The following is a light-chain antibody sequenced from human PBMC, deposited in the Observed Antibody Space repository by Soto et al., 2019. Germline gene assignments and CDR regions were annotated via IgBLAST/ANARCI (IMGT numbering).Light chain of an antibody. V-gene: IGLV1-47*01. Sequence: QSVLTQPPSASGTPGQRVTISCSGSISNIGSNYVYWYQQLPGTAPKLLIYKNNQRPSGVPDRFSGSKSGTSASLAISGLRSDDEADYYCAAWDDSLSARVVFGGGTKLTVL. CDR2: KNN. CDR1: ISNIGSNY. J-gene: IGLJ2*01. CDR3: AAWDDSLSARVV.